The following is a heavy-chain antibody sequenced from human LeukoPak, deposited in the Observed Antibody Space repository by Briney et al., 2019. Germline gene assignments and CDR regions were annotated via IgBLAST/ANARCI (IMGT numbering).Heavy chain of an antibody. CDR2: IYYSGST. V-gene: IGHV4-39*01. J-gene: IGHJ4*02. Sequence: SETLSLTCTVSGGSISSSSYYWGWIRQPPGEGLEWIGSIYYSGSTYYNPSLKSRVTISVDTSKNQFSLKLSSVTAADTAVYYCARHDPDYYFDYWGQGTLVTVSS. CDR3: ARHDPDYYFDY. CDR1: GGSISSSSYY.